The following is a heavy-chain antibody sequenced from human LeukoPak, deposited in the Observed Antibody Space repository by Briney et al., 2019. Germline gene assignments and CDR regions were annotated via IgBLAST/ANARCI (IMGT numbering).Heavy chain of an antibody. Sequence: GGSLRLSCAASGFTLSSYWMSWVRQAPGKGLEWVANIKQDGSEKYYVDSVKGRFTISRDNAKNSLYLQMNSLRAEDTAVYYCARGLYVGRWGQGTLVTVPS. J-gene: IGHJ4*02. CDR2: IKQDGSEK. CDR1: GFTLSSYW. D-gene: IGHD3-16*01. CDR3: ARGLYVGR. V-gene: IGHV3-7*01.